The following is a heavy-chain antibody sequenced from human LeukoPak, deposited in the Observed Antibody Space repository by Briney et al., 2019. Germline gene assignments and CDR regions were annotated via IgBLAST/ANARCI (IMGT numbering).Heavy chain of an antibody. CDR3: ARVWRDNDYGGEGDY. V-gene: IGHV1-69*13. J-gene: IGHJ4*02. CDR1: GGTFSSYA. CDR2: IIPIFGTA. D-gene: IGHD4-17*01. Sequence: ASVKVSCKASGGTFSSYAISWVRQAPGQGLEWMGGIIPIFGTANYAQKFQGRVTITADESTSTVYMELSSLRSEDTAVYYCARVWRDNDYGGEGDYWGQGTLVTVSS.